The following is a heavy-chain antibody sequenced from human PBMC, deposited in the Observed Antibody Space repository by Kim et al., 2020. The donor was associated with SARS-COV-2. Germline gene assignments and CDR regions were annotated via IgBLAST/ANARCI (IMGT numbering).Heavy chain of an antibody. CDR1: GFTFSSCA. Sequence: GGSLRLSCAASGFTFSSCAMSWVRQAPGEGLEWVSDINGSGGDTYYADSAKGRFTISRDNSKNTLFLQMSSLRADDTAIYYCVRGPPGYSNRWSIGDYWGPGTLVTVSS. J-gene: IGHJ4*02. CDR3: VRGPPGYSNRWSIGDY. D-gene: IGHD4-4*01. V-gene: IGHV3-23*01. CDR2: INGSGGDT.